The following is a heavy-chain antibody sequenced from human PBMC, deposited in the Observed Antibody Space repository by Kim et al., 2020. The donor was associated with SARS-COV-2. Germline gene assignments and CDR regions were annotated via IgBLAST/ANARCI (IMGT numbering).Heavy chain of an antibody. V-gene: IGHV3-33*01. CDR1: GFTFSSYG. D-gene: IGHD1-26*01. CDR2: IWYDGSNK. CDR3: ARDFPVSSGSYEGVDY. Sequence: GGSLRLSCAASGFTFSSYGMHWVRQAPGKGLEWVAVIWYDGSNKYYADSVKGRFTISRDNSKNTLYLQMNSLRAEDTAVYYCARDFPVSSGSYEGVDYWGHGTLVTVSS. J-gene: IGHJ4*01.